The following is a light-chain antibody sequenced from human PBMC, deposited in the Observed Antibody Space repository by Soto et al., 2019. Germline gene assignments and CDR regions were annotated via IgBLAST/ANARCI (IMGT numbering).Light chain of an antibody. CDR3: QQYNNWPRT. Sequence: IVMTQSPATLSVSPGERVTLSCRASQSVSSRLAWYHQKPGQAPRLLIYGASTRATGIPARFSGSGSGTEFTLTINSLQSEDFAVYYCQQYNNWPRTFGQGSKVDIK. V-gene: IGKV3-15*01. CDR2: GAS. J-gene: IGKJ1*01. CDR1: QSVSSR.